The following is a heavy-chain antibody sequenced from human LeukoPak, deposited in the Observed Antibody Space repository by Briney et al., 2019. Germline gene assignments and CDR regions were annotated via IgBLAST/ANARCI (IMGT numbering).Heavy chain of an antibody. D-gene: IGHD5-18*01. V-gene: IGHV4-31*03. J-gene: IGHJ4*02. Sequence: PSETLSLTCTVSGGSISTGGYYWTWIRQHPGKGLEWIGCIYNSGTTYYNPSLESRVTISGDTSKNQFSLKLNSVTAADTAVYYCARTAGWSYGFDYWGQGTLVTVSS. CDR3: ARTAGWSYGFDY. CDR1: GGSISTGGYY. CDR2: IYNSGTT.